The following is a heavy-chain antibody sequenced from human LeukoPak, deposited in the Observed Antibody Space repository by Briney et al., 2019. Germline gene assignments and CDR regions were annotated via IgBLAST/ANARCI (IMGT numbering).Heavy chain of an antibody. CDR3: ARSRANLIYYYMDV. D-gene: IGHD6-13*01. CDR2: ISAYNGNT. J-gene: IGHJ6*03. CDR1: GYTFTNYG. V-gene: IGHV1-18*01. Sequence: ASVKVSCKASGYTFTNYGISWVRQAPGQGLEWMGWISAYNGNTNYAQKLQGRVTMTTDTSTSTAYMELRSLRSDDTAVYYCARSRANLIYYYMDVWGKGTTVTVSS.